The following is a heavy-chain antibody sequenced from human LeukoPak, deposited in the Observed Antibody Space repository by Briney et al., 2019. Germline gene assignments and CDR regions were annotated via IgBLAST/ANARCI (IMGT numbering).Heavy chain of an antibody. J-gene: IGHJ4*02. D-gene: IGHD6-19*01. V-gene: IGHV3-23*01. CDR2: ISGSGGST. CDR3: AKCPLRLIAVAVHFDY. CDR1: GFTFSSCA. Sequence: GGSLRLSCAASGFTFSSCAMSWVRQAPGKGLEWVSAISGSGGSTYYADPVKGRFTISRDNSKNTLYLQMNSLRAEDTAVYYCAKCPLRLIAVAVHFDYWGQGTLVTVSP.